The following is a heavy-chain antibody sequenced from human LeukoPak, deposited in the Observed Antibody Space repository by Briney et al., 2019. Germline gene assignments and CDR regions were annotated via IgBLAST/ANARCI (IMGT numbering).Heavy chain of an antibody. V-gene: IGHV1-18*01. CDR2: ISVSNGNT. Sequence: GASVKVSGKASAYTFTSYAISWVRQAPGQGLEWMGWISVSNGNTNYAQKLQGRVTMTTDTSTNTAYMELRSLRFDDTAVYYCARDLAGIVGVTAWFDPWGQGTLVTVSS. J-gene: IGHJ5*02. CDR3: ARDLAGIVGVTAWFDP. D-gene: IGHD1-26*01. CDR1: AYTFTSYA.